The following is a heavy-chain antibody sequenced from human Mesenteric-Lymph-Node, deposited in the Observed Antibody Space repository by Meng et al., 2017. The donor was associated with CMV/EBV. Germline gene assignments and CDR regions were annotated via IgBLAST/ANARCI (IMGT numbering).Heavy chain of an antibody. CDR2: MNPNSDNT. J-gene: IGHJ4*02. CDR1: GYTFTSSD. CDR3: ARVLGYCSGTSCYEFDY. Sequence: ASVKVSCKASGYTFTSSDINWVRQATGQGLEWMGWMNPNSDNTGYAQKFQGRVTITRNTSIDTAYMELTSLRSEDTAVYYCARVLGYCSGTSCYEFDYWGQGTLVTVSS. D-gene: IGHD2-2*01. V-gene: IGHV1-8*03.